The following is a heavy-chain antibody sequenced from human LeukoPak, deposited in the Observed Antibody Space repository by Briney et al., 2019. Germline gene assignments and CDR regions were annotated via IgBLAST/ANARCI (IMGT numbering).Heavy chain of an antibody. CDR3: ARASAVATSPFDY. D-gene: IGHD5-12*01. CDR1: GFTFSSYE. V-gene: IGHV3-48*03. J-gene: IGHJ4*02. Sequence: GGSLSLSCAASGFTFSSYEMNWVRQAPGKGLEWVSYISSSGSTIYYADSVKGRFTISRDNAKNSLYLQMNSLRAEDAAVYYCARASAVATSPFDYWGEGTLVTVSS. CDR2: ISSSGSTI.